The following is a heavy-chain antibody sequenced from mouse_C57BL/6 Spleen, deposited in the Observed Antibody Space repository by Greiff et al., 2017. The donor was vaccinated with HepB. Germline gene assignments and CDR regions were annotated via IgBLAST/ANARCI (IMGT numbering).Heavy chain of an antibody. J-gene: IGHJ4*01. V-gene: IGHV1-22*01. CDR3: ARRGITTVVATGAMDY. Sequence: VQLKESGPELVKPGASVKMSCKASGYTFTDYNMHWVKQSHGKSLEWIGYINPNNGGTSYNQKFKGKATLTVNKSSSTAYMELRSLTSEDSAVYYCARRGITTVVATGAMDYWGQGTSVTVSS. CDR1: GYTFTDYN. D-gene: IGHD1-1*01. CDR2: INPNNGGT.